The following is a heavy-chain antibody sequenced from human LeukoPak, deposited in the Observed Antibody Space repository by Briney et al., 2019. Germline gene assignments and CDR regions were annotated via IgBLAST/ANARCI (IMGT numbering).Heavy chain of an antibody. Sequence: ASVMVSCKASGYTFNRYGISWVRQAPGQGLGWMGWISVYNGNTKYADKVQGRVTMTRDTSTSTAYMELRSLRSDDTAVYYCARGDCSDGLCLGWDPYYSDYWGQGTLVTVSS. V-gene: IGHV1-18*01. CDR2: ISVYNGNT. J-gene: IGHJ4*02. CDR1: GYTFNRYG. D-gene: IGHD2-8*01. CDR3: ARGDCSDGLCLGWDPYYSDY.